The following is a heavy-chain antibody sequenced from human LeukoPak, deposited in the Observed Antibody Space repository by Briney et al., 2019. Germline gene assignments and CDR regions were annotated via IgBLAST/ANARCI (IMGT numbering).Heavy chain of an antibody. CDR1: GGSFRSSSYY. D-gene: IGHD3-9*01. CDR2: IYYSGST. Sequence: SETLSLTCTVSGGSFRSSSYYWGWIRQTPGKGLEWIGCIYYSGSTYYNPSLKSRVTISVDTSENQFSLKLSSVTAADTAVYYCARGPSSLRYFDWLLSEGDAFDIWGQGTMVTVSS. V-gene: IGHV4-39*01. CDR3: ARGPSSLRYFDWLLSEGDAFDI. J-gene: IGHJ3*02.